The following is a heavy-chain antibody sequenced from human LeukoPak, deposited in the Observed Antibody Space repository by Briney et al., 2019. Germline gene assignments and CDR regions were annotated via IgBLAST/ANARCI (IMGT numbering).Heavy chain of an antibody. V-gene: IGHV4-34*01. J-gene: IGHJ4*02. D-gene: IGHD6-13*01. CDR1: GGSFSGYY. CDR3: ARGAAAGSPLGY. Sequence: KPSETLSLTCAVYGGSFSGYYWNWIRQPPGKGLEWIGEINDSRSTNYNPSLKSRVTISVDTSKNQFSLKLSSVTAADTAVYYCARGAAAGSPLGYWGQGTLVTVSS. CDR2: INDSRST.